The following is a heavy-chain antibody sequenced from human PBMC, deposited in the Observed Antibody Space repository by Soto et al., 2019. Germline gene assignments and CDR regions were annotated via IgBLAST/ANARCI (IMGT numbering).Heavy chain of an antibody. CDR3: AMHYGDLPEYFKH. CDR2: ISPLKGRT. CDR1: GYTFTSYG. V-gene: IGHV1-18*04. D-gene: IGHD4-17*01. J-gene: IGHJ1*01. Sequence: QVQLVQSGPDLKRPGASMKVSCKASGYTFTSYGISWVRQAPGQGLEWMAWISPLKGRTQYSQKAQGRVTLSTDTSAYTAYIEMTTLRVDDTAVYSCAMHYGDLPEYFKHWGQGTLFTVS.